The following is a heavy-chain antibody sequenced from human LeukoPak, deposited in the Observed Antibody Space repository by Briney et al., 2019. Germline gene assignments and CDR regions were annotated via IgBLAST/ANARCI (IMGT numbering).Heavy chain of an antibody. D-gene: IGHD3-3*01. CDR3: ARDHHTIFGVVIALFDY. CDR1: GGSISSYY. CDR2: IYTSGST. Sequence: PSETLSLTCTVSGGSISSYYWSWIRQPAGKGLEWIGRIYTSGSTNCNPSLKSRVTMSVDTSKNQFSLKLSSVTAADTAVYYCARDHHTIFGVVIALFDYWGQGTLVTVSS. V-gene: IGHV4-4*07. J-gene: IGHJ4*02.